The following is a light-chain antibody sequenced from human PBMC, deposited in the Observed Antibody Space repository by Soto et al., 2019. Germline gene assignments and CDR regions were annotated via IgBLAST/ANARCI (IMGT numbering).Light chain of an antibody. Sequence: DVVMTQSPLSLPVTLGQPASISCRSSQSLVHSDGNTYLNWFQHRPGQSPRRLIYKVSKRDSGGPDRRRGSGSGTDFKLKSSREEAEDVRIHYRMQGTHWPPGYTFGQGTKQQIK. CDR1: QSLVHSDGNTY. CDR2: KVS. V-gene: IGKV2-30*02. J-gene: IGKJ2*01. CDR3: MQGTHWPPGYT.